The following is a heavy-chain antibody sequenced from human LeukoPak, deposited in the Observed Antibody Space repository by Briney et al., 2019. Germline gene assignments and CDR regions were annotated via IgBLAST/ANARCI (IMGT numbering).Heavy chain of an antibody. CDR2: IWYDGSNK. Sequence: GGSLRLSCAASGFIFSSYGMHWVRQAPGKGLEWVAVIWYDGSNKYYADSVKGRFTISRDDSKNTLYLQMDSLRAEDTAVYCCVRGPYDTSGYSKALDYWGQGTLVTVSS. CDR1: GFIFSSYG. CDR3: VRGPYDTSGYSKALDY. V-gene: IGHV3-33*01. D-gene: IGHD3-22*01. J-gene: IGHJ4*02.